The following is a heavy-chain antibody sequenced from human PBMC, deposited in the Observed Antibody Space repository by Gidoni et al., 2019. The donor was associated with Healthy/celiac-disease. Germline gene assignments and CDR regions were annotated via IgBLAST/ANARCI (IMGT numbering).Heavy chain of an antibody. D-gene: IGHD3-3*01. V-gene: IGHV1-69*01. J-gene: IGHJ5*02. Sequence: QVQLVQSGAEVKKPGSSVKVSCKASGGTFSSYAISWVRQAPGQGLEWMGGIIPIFGTANYAQKFQGRVTITADESTSTAYMELSSLRSEDTAVYYCARNPLTIFGVVKYNWFDPWGQGTLVTVSS. CDR2: IIPIFGTA. CDR1: GGTFSSYA. CDR3: ARNPLTIFGVVKYNWFDP.